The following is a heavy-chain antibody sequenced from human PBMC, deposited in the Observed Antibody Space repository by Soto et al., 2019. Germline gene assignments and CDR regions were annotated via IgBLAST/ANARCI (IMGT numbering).Heavy chain of an antibody. J-gene: IGHJ1*01. CDR2: IIPIFGTA. V-gene: IGHV1-69*01. CDR3: ARGGFNYYDSSGYYFSPRYFQH. Sequence: QVQLVQSGAEVKKPGSSVKVSCKASGGTFSSYAISWVRQAPGQGLEWMGGIIPIFGTANYAQKFQGRVTIAADESTSTAYMELSSLRSEDTAVYYCARGGFNYYDSSGYYFSPRYFQHWGQGTLVTVSS. D-gene: IGHD3-22*01. CDR1: GGTFSSYA.